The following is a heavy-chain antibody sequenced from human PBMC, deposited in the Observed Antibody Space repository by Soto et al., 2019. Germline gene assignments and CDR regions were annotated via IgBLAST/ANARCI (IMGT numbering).Heavy chain of an antibody. J-gene: IGHJ4*02. CDR3: ARFLARSGWYDFDY. D-gene: IGHD6-19*01. CDR1: GYTYTGYP. CDR2: SNAGNGNT. V-gene: IGHV1-3*01. Sequence: ASVTVSCQASGYTYTGYPMHWVRQAPGQRLEWMGWSNAGNGNTKYSQKFQGRVTITRDTSASTAYMELSSLRSEDTAVYYCARFLARSGWYDFDYWGQGTLVTVSS.